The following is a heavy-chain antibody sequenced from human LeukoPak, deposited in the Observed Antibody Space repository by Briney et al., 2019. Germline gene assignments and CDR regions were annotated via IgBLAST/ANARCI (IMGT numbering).Heavy chain of an antibody. CDR1: GGSFSGYY. D-gene: IGHD4-11*01. CDR3: ARGYSTGRYYYYGMDV. CDR2: INHSGST. Sequence: PSETLSLTRAVYGGSFSGYYWSWIRQPPGKGLEWIGEINHSGSTNYNPSLKSRVPISVDTSKNQFSLKLSSVTAADTAVYYCARGYSTGRYYYYGMDVWGQGTTVTVSS. J-gene: IGHJ6*02. V-gene: IGHV4-34*01.